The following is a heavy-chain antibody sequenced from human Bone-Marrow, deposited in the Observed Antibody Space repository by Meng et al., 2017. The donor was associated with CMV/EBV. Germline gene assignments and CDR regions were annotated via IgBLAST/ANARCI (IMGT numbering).Heavy chain of an antibody. Sequence: GGSLRLSCAASGFTFSDYYMSWIRQAPGKGLEWVSYISSSGSTIYYADSVKGRFTISRDNAKNSLYLQMNSLRAEDTAVYYCARTGGGYSYDYYYYYGMDVWGQGTTVTASS. CDR2: ISSSGSTI. D-gene: IGHD5-18*01. J-gene: IGHJ6*02. CDR1: GFTFSDYY. V-gene: IGHV3-11*04. CDR3: ARTGGGYSYDYYYYYGMDV.